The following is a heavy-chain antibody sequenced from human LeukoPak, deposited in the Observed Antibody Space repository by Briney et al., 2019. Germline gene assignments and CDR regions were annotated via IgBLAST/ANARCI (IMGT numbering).Heavy chain of an antibody. V-gene: IGHV4-59*08. CDR3: ARHQVDYGDYVNAFDI. D-gene: IGHD4-17*01. Sequence: SETLSLTCTVSGGSICSNYWSWIRPPPGKGLEWIGYIYNSESANYNTSHKSRVTRSVNTSKNQFSLKLSSVTAADTAVYYCARHQVDYGDYVNAFDIWGQGTMVTVSS. CDR1: GGSICSNY. CDR2: IYNSESA. J-gene: IGHJ3*02.